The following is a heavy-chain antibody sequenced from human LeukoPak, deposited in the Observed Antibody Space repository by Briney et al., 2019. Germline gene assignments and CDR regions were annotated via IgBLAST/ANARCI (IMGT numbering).Heavy chain of an antibody. Sequence: SVKVSCKASGGTFSSYAISWVRQAPGQGLEWMGGIIPIFGTANYALKFQGRVTITTDESTSTAYMELSSLRSEDTAVYYCARGYYYDSSGYYPIGYYFDYWGQGTLVTVSS. CDR3: ARGYYYDSSGYYPIGYYFDY. CDR2: IIPIFGTA. D-gene: IGHD3-22*01. J-gene: IGHJ4*02. CDR1: GGTFSSYA. V-gene: IGHV1-69*05.